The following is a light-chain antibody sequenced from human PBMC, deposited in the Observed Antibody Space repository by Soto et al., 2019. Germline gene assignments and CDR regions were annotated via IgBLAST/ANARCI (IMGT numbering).Light chain of an antibody. CDR1: SSDVGGYNY. Sequence: QSALTQPASVSGSPGQSITISCTGTSSDVGGYNYVSWYQQHPGKAPKLMIYEVSNRPSGVSNRFSGSKSGNTAYLSISGLQAEDEADYYCSSYTSSSTLEVVFGGGTQLTVL. CDR3: SSYTSSSTLEVV. V-gene: IGLV2-14*01. J-gene: IGLJ2*01. CDR2: EVS.